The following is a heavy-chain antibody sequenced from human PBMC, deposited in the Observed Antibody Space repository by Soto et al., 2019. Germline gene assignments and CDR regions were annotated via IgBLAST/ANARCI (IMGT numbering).Heavy chain of an antibody. V-gene: IGHV3-23*01. CDR1: GFTFINYA. D-gene: IGHD2-21*01. CDR2: ISGGGDAT. CDR3: ARKVVGSTSRPDYWKFDL. Sequence: EVQLLESGGDSVQPGGSVRLSCAGSGFTFINYAMNWVRQAPGKGLEWVSTISGGGDATFFEDSVRGRFTFSRDNSKNTRTLQMNSLGVDDTAAYYCARKVVGSTSRPDYWKFDLWGRGTLVTVSS. J-gene: IGHJ2*01.